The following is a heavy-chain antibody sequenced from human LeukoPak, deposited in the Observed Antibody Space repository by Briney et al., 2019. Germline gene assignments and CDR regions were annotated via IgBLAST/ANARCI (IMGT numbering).Heavy chain of an antibody. Sequence: SETLSLTCTVSGGSISSSSYYWGWIRQPPGKGLEWIGSIYYSGSTYYNPSLKSRVTISVDTSKNQFSLKLSSVTAADTAVYYCARLGGALTSFDYWGQGTLVTVSS. D-gene: IGHD3-16*01. J-gene: IGHJ4*02. CDR2: IYYSGST. CDR3: ARLGGALTSFDY. V-gene: IGHV4-39*01. CDR1: GGSISSSSYY.